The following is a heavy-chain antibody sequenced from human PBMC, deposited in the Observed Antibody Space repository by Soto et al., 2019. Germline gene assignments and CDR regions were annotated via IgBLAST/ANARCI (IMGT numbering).Heavy chain of an antibody. J-gene: IGHJ4*02. D-gene: IGHD3-3*01. Sequence: QITLNESGPTQVKPRQTLTLTCTFSGFSLTTRGVGVGWIRQSPGKAPEWLALMYWDDDERYSPSLKSRLTITKDTSKNQVVLTMADLDPADTATYYCAHRVLRTVFGLVTSTAIYFDFWGQGAPVAASS. CDR3: AHRVLRTVFGLVTSTAIYFDF. V-gene: IGHV2-5*02. CDR2: MYWDDDE. CDR1: GFSLTTRGVG.